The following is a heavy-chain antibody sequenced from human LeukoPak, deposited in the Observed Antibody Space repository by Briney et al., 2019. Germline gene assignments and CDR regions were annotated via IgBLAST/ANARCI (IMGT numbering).Heavy chain of an antibody. CDR3: ASSLVEMATMPPDY. CDR1: GFTFSSYW. Sequence: GGSLRLPCAASGFTFSSYWMSWVRQAPGKGLEWVANIKHDGSEKYYVDSVKGRFTISRDNDKSSLYLQMNSLRAEDTAVYYCASSLVEMATMPPDYWGQGTLVTVSS. J-gene: IGHJ4*02. D-gene: IGHD5-24*01. V-gene: IGHV3-7*01. CDR2: IKHDGSEK.